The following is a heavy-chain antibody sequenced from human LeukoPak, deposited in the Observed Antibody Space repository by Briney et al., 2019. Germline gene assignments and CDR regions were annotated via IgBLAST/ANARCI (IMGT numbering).Heavy chain of an antibody. D-gene: IGHD2-2*01. CDR1: GFTFDDYT. CDR3: AKDRGGYCTSNSCYSGPYGDYIFDY. CDR2: IGWDGDST. J-gene: IGHJ4*02. Sequence: GGSLRLSCAVSGFTFDDYTMHWVRQAPGKGLEWVSFIGWDGDSTKYADSVKGRFTISRDNSKNSLYLQMNSLRSEDTALYYCAKDRGGYCTSNSCYSGPYGDYIFDYWGLGTLVTVSS. V-gene: IGHV3-43*01.